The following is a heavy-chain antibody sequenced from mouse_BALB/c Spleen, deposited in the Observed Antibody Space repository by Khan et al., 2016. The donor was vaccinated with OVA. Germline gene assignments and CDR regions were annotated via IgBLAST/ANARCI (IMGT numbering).Heavy chain of an antibody. J-gene: IGHJ3*01. Sequence: VQLTESGAELVRPGALVKLSCKASGFNIKDYYIHWVKQRPEQGLEWIGWIDPENGNTIYDPKFLGKASITADTSSNTAYLQLSSLTSEDTAVYYCARDGYSPWFAYWGQGTLVTVSA. D-gene: IGHD2-3*01. CDR1: GFNIKDYY. CDR3: ARDGYSPWFAY. V-gene: IGHV14-1*02. CDR2: IDPENGNT.